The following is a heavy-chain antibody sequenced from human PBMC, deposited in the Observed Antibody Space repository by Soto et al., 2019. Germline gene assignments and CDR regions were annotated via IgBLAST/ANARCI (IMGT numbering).Heavy chain of an antibody. CDR2: ISYEGSHT. Sequence: QVQLVESGGGVVQPGRSLRLSCAASGFIFSSYGMHWVRQAPGKGLEWVAVISYEGSHTYYADSVKGRFTITRDNSKITLYLQINSLRPEDTGVYFCAKEVHCGVGSSSWSEGFDYWGQGTLLTVSS. V-gene: IGHV3-30*18. J-gene: IGHJ4*02. D-gene: IGHD2-15*01. CDR3: AKEVHCGVGSSSWSEGFDY. CDR1: GFIFSSYG.